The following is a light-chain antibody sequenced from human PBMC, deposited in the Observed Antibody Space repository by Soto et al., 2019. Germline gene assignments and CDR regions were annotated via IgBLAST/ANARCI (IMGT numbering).Light chain of an antibody. CDR3: KSYAGSNTYV. CDR1: KXDIGVYDF. CDR2: EVV. J-gene: IGLJ1*01. V-gene: IGLV2-8*01. Sequence: QSALTQPHSASGSPGQSVTICCTGTKXDIGVYDFVSWYQHHPGKAPRLIIYEVVQRPSGVPDRFSGSKSGNTASLTVSGLQAADEADYFCKSYAGSNTYVFGSGTKVTVL.